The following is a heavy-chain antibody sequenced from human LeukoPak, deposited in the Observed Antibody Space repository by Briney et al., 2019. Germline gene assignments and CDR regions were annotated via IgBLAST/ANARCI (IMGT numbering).Heavy chain of an antibody. CDR1: GGSISSGNYY. Sequence: SQTLSLTCTVSGGSISSGNYYWCWIRQPPGKGLEWIGYIYYSGSTYYNVSLKSRVTISLDMSKNQFSLKLSSVSAADTAVYYCAREKSPPPGHYYGMDVWGQGTTVTVSS. J-gene: IGHJ6*02. CDR2: IYYSGST. V-gene: IGHV4-30-4*01. CDR3: AREKSPPPGHYYGMDV.